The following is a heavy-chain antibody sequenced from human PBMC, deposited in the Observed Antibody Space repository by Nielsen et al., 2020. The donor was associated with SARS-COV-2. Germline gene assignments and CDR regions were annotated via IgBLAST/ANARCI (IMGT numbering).Heavy chain of an antibody. CDR2: ISYDGSNK. CDR3: ARDQGAAFDI. J-gene: IGHJ3*02. CDR1: GFTFSSYA. Sequence: GGSLRLSCAASGFTFSSYAMHWVRQAPGKGLEWVALISYDGSNKYYADSVKGRFTISRDNSKNTPYLQMNSLRAEDTAVYYCARDQGAAFDIWGQGTMVTVSS. V-gene: IGHV3-30-3*01.